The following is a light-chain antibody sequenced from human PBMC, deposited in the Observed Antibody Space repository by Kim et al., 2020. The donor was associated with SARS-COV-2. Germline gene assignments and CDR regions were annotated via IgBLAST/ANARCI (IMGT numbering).Light chain of an antibody. Sequence: VSPGERAALACGASLSVSSNLAWYQQKPGQAPRLLIYGASTRATGIPARFSGSGSGTEFTLTISSLQSEDFAVYYCQQYNNWPYTFGQGTKLEI. CDR3: QQYNNWPYT. CDR2: GAS. V-gene: IGKV3-15*01. J-gene: IGKJ2*01. CDR1: LSVSSN.